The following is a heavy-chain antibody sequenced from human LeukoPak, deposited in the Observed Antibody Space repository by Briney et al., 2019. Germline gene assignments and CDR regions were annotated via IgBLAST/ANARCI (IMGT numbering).Heavy chain of an antibody. CDR3: ARELAVAGTVYYYYYGMDV. CDR2: IKQDGSEK. J-gene: IGHJ6*02. Sequence: GGSLRLSCAASGFTFSSYWMSWVRQAPGKGLEWVANIKQDGSEKYYMDSVKGRFTISRDNAKNSLYLQMNSLRAEDTAVYYCARELAVAGTVYYYYYGMDVWGQGTTVTVSS. V-gene: IGHV3-7*01. CDR1: GFTFSSYW. D-gene: IGHD6-19*01.